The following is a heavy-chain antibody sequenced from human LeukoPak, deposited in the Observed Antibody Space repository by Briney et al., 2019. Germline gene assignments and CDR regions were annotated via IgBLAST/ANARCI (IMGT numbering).Heavy chain of an antibody. CDR2: ISGSGGST. CDR3: AKDRALYGDYGYFDY. CDR1: GFTFSSYA. J-gene: IGHJ4*02. Sequence: GGSLRLSCAASGFTFSSYAMSWVRQAPGKGLEWVSAISGSGGSTYYADSVKGRFTISRDNSKNTLYLQMNSLRAEDTAVYYCAKDRALYGDYGYFDYWGQGTLVTVSS. V-gene: IGHV3-23*01. D-gene: IGHD4-17*01.